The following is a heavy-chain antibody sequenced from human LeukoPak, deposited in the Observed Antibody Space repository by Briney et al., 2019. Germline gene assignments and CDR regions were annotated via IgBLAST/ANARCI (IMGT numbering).Heavy chain of an antibody. CDR1: GFPFRSYS. Sequence: PGGSLRLSCGASGFPFRSYSLNWGRQAPGKGLGWVSSINISSGSIYYADSVKGRFTISRDNAKNSLYLQMNSLRAEDTAVYYCARGAYPYDFWSGYREYYYMDVWGKGNTVTVSS. V-gene: IGHV3-21*01. J-gene: IGHJ6*03. CDR2: INISSGSI. CDR3: ARGAYPYDFWSGYREYYYMDV. D-gene: IGHD3-3*01.